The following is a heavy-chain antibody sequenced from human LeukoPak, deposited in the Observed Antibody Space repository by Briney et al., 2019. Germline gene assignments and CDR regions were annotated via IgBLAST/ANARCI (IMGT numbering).Heavy chain of an antibody. CDR3: ARRARENRAYYFDY. V-gene: IGHV4-59*01. J-gene: IGHJ4*02. CDR2: IYYSGIT. Sequence: PSETLSLTCTVSGGSMSGYYWNWIRQPPGKGLEWIAYIYYSGITNYDPSLRSRVTISVDTSRSQLSLNLSSVTAADTAVYYCARRARENRAYYFDYWGQGTLVTVSS. CDR1: GGSMSGYY.